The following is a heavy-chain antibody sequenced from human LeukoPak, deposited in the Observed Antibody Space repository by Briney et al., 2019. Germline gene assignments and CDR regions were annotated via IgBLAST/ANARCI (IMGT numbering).Heavy chain of an antibody. D-gene: IGHD6-13*01. J-gene: IGHJ4*02. Sequence: SETLSLTCAVSGGSISSGGYSWGWIRQPPGKGLEWIGYIHHSGITYYNPSLMSRVTMSVDRSKNQFSLKLSSVTAADTAVYYCARDAGDYFDYWGQGTLVTVSS. CDR1: GGSISSGGYS. CDR3: ARDAGDYFDY. CDR2: IHHSGIT. V-gene: IGHV4-30-2*01.